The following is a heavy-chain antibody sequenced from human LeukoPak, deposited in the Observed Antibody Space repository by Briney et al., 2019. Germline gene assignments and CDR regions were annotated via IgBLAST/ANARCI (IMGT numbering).Heavy chain of an antibody. CDR2: ISSSSYI. J-gene: IGHJ4*02. CDR3: ARGIGSSGWYAADY. Sequence: GGSLRLSCAASGFTFSSYSMNWVRQAPGKGLEWVSSISSSSYIYYSDSVKGRLTISRDNAKNSLYLQMNSLRAEDTAVYYCARGIGSSGWYAADYWGQGTLVTVSS. D-gene: IGHD6-19*01. CDR1: GFTFSSYS. V-gene: IGHV3-21*01.